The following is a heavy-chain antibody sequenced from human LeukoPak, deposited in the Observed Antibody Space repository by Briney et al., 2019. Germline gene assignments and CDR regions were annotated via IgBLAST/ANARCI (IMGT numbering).Heavy chain of an antibody. CDR1: GFTFSSYG. CDR3: AKEAYYGDYVMGYFDY. CDR2: ISYDGSNK. V-gene: IGHV3-30*18. Sequence: GGSLRLSCAASGFTFSSYGMHWVRQAPGKGLEWVAVISYDGSNKYYADSVKGRFTISRDNSKNTLYLQMNSLRAEDTAVYYCAKEAYYGDYVMGYFDYWGQGTLVTVSS. D-gene: IGHD4-17*01. J-gene: IGHJ4*02.